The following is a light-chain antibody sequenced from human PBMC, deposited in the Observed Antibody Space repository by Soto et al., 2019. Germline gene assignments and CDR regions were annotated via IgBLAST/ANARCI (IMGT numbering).Light chain of an antibody. CDR1: SGSIASNY. V-gene: IGLV6-57*04. CDR2: EDD. Sequence: NFMLTQPHSVSESPGKTVTISCTRTSGSIASNYVQWYQQRPGSAPTTLIYEDDQTPSGVPDRFSGSIDSSSNSASRTISGLKTEDEADYYCQSYDSTNPVVFGGGTKLTVL. CDR3: QSYDSTNPVV. J-gene: IGLJ2*01.